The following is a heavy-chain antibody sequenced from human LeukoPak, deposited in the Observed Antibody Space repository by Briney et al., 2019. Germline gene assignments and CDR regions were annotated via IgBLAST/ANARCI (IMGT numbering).Heavy chain of an antibody. V-gene: IGHV3-33*06. CDR1: GFSFSDCA. CDR2: IWYDGSND. Sequence: TGGSLRLSCGASGFSFSDCAMHWVRQAPGKGLEWVALIWYDGSNDSYADSVKGRFTISRDNSKNTLYLQMNSLRAEDTAVYYCAKGIQPSDKNGFDVWGQGTMVTVSS. CDR3: AKGIQPSDKNGFDV. J-gene: IGHJ3*01. D-gene: IGHD5-18*01.